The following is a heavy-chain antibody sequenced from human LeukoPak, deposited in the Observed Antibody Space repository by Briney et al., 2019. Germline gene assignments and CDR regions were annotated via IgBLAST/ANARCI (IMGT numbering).Heavy chain of an antibody. J-gene: IGHJ4*02. CDR2: IYYSGST. Sequence: SETLSLTCTVSGGSISGYYWSWIRQPPGKGLEWIGYIYYSGSTSYNPSLKSRVTISVDTSENQFSLKLSSVTAADTAVYYCAGGSGYYWPFDYWGQGTLVTASS. CDR3: AGGSGYYWPFDY. V-gene: IGHV4-59*03. D-gene: IGHD3-22*01. CDR1: GGSISGYY.